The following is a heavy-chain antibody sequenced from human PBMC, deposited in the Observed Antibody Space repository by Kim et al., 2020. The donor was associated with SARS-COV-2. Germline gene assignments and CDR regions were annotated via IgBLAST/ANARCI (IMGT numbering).Heavy chain of an antibody. D-gene: IGHD3-3*01. V-gene: IGHV1-3*01. CDR2: INAGNGNT. Sequence: ASVKVSCKASGYTFTSYAMHWVRQAPGQRLEWMGWINAGNGNTKYSQKFQGRVTITRDTSASTAYMELSSLRSEDTAVYYCARLVLRCITIFGCTEDVWGQGTTVTVSS. CDR1: GYTFTSYA. J-gene: IGHJ6*02. CDR3: ARLVLRCITIFGCTEDV.